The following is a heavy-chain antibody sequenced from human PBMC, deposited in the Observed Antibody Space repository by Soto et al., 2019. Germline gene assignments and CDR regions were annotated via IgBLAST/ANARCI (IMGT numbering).Heavy chain of an antibody. CDR1: GYTFSSYY. CDR3: ARDWEFGY. V-gene: IGHV1-46*01. Sequence: GASVKVSCKASGYTFSSYYMHRVRQAPGQGLEWMGVINPSGDSTSYAQKFQGRVTITRDTSTSTLFMELSSLRSEDTAVYFCARDWEFGYWGQGSLVTVSS. D-gene: IGHD1-26*01. CDR2: INPSGDST. J-gene: IGHJ4*02.